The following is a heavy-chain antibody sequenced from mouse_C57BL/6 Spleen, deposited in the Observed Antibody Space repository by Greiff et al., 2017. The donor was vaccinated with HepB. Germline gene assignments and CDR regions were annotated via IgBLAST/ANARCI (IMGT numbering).Heavy chain of an antibody. D-gene: IGHD2-2*01. V-gene: IGHV5-4*01. Sequence: DVKLVESGGGLVKPGGSLKLSCAASGFTFSSYAMSWVRQTPEKRLEWVATISDGGSYTYYPDNVKGRFTISRDNAKNNLYLQMSHLKSEDTAMYYCARDVGYDWYFDVWGTGTTVTVSS. J-gene: IGHJ1*03. CDR3: ARDVGYDWYFDV. CDR1: GFTFSSYA. CDR2: ISDGGSYT.